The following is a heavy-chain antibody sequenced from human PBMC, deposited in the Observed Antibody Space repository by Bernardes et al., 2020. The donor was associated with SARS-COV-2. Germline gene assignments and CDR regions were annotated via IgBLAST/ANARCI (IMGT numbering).Heavy chain of an antibody. CDR2: IANKRNSYAT. J-gene: IGHJ3*02. CDR1: GSTFSDQY. CDR3: TRGYSGVEIYAFDI. D-gene: IGHD5-12*01. Sequence: GGSLRLSCAASGSTFSDQYMDWVRQAPGKGLEWVGRIANKRNSYATEYAASVTGRFTISRDDSKKSLYLQMNSLKPEDTAVYSCTRGYSGVEIYAFDIWGRGTMVTVSS. V-gene: IGHV3-72*01.